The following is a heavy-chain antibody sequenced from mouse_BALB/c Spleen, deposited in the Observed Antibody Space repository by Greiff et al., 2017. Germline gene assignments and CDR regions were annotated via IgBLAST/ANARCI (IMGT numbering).Heavy chain of an antibody. D-gene: IGHD1-1*01. CDR2: INPSSGYT. J-gene: IGHJ4*01. V-gene: IGHV1-4*01. CDR3: ARNYGSSYRYYYAMDY. CDR1: GYTFTSYT. Sequence: QVQLQQSGAELARPGASVKMSCKASGYTFTSYTMHWVKQRPGQGLEWIGYINPSSGYTNYNQKFKDKATLTADKSSSTAYMQLSSLTSEDSAVYYCARNYGSSYRYYYAMDYWGQGTSVTVSS.